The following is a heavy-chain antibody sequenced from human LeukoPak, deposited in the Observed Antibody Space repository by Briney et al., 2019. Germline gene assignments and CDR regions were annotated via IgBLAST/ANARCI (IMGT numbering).Heavy chain of an antibody. V-gene: IGHV3-48*02. D-gene: IGHD6-19*01. J-gene: IGHJ4*02. CDR1: GFTFSSYS. CDR3: ARVYSSGWYGIWDY. Sequence: GESLRLSCAASGFTFSSYSMNWVRQAPGKGLEWVSYISSSSSTIYYADSVKGRFTISRDNAKNSLYLQMNSLRDEDTAVYYCARVYSSGWYGIWDYWGQGTLVTVSS. CDR2: ISSSSSTI.